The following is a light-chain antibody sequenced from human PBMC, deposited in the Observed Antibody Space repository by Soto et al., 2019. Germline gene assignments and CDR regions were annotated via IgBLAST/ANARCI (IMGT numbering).Light chain of an antibody. J-gene: IGKJ1*01. Sequence: DLQMTQSPSSLSASVGDRVTITCRASQGISNYLAWYQQKPGKVPKLVISAASTLQSGVPSRFSGSGSGTNFTLTISSLQPEDVATYYCQKYDSAPWTFGQGTKVEIK. CDR3: QKYDSAPWT. CDR2: AAS. V-gene: IGKV1-27*01. CDR1: QGISNY.